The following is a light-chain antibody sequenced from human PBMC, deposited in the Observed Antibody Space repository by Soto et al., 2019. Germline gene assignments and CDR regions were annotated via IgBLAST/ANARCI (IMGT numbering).Light chain of an antibody. CDR3: CSYAGSSLWM. CDR1: GSDIGNYNL. V-gene: IGLV2-23*02. Sequence: QSALTQPAAVSGSLGQSITISCSGSGSDIGNYNLVSWYQQQPGKVPRLIIYEVNKGPSGVSNRLSGSKSGNTAYLTISVLQPDDECLYYCCSYAGSSLWMFGGGTKVTVL. CDR2: EVN. J-gene: IGLJ3*02.